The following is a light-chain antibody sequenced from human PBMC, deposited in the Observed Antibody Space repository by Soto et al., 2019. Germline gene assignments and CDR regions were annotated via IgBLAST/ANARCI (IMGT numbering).Light chain of an antibody. V-gene: IGLV1-44*01. CDR3: VAWDDSLNGYV. Sequence: QAVVTQPPSASGTPGQRVTISCSGSSSNIGGNTVNWYQQLPGTAPKLLIYSNNQRPSGVPDRFSGSKSGTSASLAISGLQSEDEADYYCVAWDDSLNGYVFGTGTKLTVL. CDR2: SNN. CDR1: SSNIGGNT. J-gene: IGLJ1*01.